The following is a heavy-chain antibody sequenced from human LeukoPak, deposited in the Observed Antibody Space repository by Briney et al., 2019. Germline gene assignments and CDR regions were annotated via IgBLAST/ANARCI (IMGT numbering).Heavy chain of an antibody. Sequence: GSLRLSCAASGFTFSGSAMHWVRQASGKGLEWVGRIRSKANSYATAYAASVKGRFTISRDESKNTAYLQMNSLKTEDTAVYYCTIAAEYYYDSSEIYYYYGMDVWGQGTTVTVSS. D-gene: IGHD3-22*01. J-gene: IGHJ6*02. V-gene: IGHV3-73*01. CDR3: TIAAEYYYDSSEIYYYYGMDV. CDR1: GFTFSGSA. CDR2: IRSKANSYAT.